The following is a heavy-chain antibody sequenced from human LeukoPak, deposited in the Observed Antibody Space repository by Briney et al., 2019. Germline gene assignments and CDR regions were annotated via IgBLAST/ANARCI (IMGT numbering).Heavy chain of an antibody. CDR3: ARVAGTTWFDP. CDR1: GFTFISYT. V-gene: IGHV3-21*01. J-gene: IGHJ5*02. D-gene: IGHD1-7*01. Sequence: PGGSLRLSCAASGFTFISYTMNWVRQAPGKGLEWVSSISSSSGYIYYADSIKGRFTISRDNAKNSLFLQMNGLRAEDTAVYYCARVAGTTWFDPWGQGTLVTVSS. CDR2: ISSSSGYI.